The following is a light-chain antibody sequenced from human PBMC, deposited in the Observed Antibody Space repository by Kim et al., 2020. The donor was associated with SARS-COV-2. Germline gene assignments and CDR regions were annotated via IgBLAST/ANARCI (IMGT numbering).Light chain of an antibody. CDR1: QAIRND. J-gene: IGKJ1*01. CDR3: VQQSCHPRT. CDR2: GAA. V-gene: IGKV1-17*01. Sequence: DIQMTQSPSSLSASVGDRVTITCRASQAIRNDLGWYQQKPGKAPKCLIYGAAILQSGVPSRFSGSGSGTEFTLTISSLQPEDFATYFCVQQSCHPRTFGQGTKVDIK.